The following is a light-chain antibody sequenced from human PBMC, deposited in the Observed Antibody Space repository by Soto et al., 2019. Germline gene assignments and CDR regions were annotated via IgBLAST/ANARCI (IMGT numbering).Light chain of an antibody. CDR3: QQRYTRPYT. V-gene: IGKV3-11*01. CDR1: QYVAGL. Sequence: ENELTQSPATLSLSPGERATLSCRASQYVAGLLAWFQQKPGQAPRLLIYDTSERATGVPARFRGSGSETAFTPTISSLEPEDFPVSHCQQRYTRPYTFGQGTKIEFK. J-gene: IGKJ2*01. CDR2: DTS.